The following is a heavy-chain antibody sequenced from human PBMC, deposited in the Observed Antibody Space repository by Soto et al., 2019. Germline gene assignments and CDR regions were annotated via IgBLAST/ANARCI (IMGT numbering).Heavy chain of an antibody. Sequence: GASVKVSCKASGGTFSSYAISWVRQAPGQGLEWMGGIIPIFGTANYAQKFQGRVTITADESTSTAHMELSSLRSEDTAVYYCARRGGDYDVDWFDPWGQGTLVTVSS. J-gene: IGHJ5*02. D-gene: IGHD4-17*01. CDR3: ARRGGDYDVDWFDP. CDR1: GGTFSSYA. CDR2: IIPIFGTA. V-gene: IGHV1-69*13.